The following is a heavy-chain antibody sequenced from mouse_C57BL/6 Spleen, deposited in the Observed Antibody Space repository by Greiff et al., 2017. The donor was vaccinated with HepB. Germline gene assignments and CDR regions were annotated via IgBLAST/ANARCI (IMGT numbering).Heavy chain of an antibody. CDR2: ISDGGSYT. CDR3: ARDGVAYWYFDV. D-gene: IGHD1-1*01. CDR1: GFTFSSYA. V-gene: IGHV5-4*01. J-gene: IGHJ1*03. Sequence: EVQLQESGGGLVKPGGSLKLSCAASGFTFSSYAMSWVRQTPEKRLEWVATISDGGSYTYYPDNVKGRFTISRDNAKNNLYLQMSHLKSEDTAMYYCARDGVAYWYFDVWGTGTTVTVAS.